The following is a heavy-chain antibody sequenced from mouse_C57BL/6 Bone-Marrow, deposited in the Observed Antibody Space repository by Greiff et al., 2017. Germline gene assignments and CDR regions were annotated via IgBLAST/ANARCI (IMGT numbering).Heavy chain of an antibody. CDR2: IDPYDSYT. V-gene: IGHV1-50*01. CDR3: ARLPFYPFAY. CDR1: GYTFTSYW. J-gene: IGHJ3*01. D-gene: IGHD2-1*01. Sequence: QVQLQQPGAELVKPGASVKLSCKASGYTFTSYWMQWVKQRPGQGLEWIGEIDPYDSYTNYNQKFKGKATLTVDTSSSTAYMQLISLTSEDSAVYYCARLPFYPFAYWCQVTLVTVSA.